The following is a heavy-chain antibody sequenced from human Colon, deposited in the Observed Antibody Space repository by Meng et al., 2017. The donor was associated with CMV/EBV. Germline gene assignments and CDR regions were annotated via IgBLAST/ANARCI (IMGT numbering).Heavy chain of an antibody. Sequence: GESLKISCAASGFTFSSYSMNWVRQAPGKGLEWVSYISSSSSTIYYADSVKGRFTISRDNAKNSLYLQMNSLRAEDTALYYCARDYIVVSYGMDVWGQGTTVTVSS. CDR3: ARDYIVVSYGMDV. V-gene: IGHV3-48*04. CDR2: ISSSSSTI. J-gene: IGHJ6*02. CDR1: GFTFSSYS. D-gene: IGHD2-15*01.